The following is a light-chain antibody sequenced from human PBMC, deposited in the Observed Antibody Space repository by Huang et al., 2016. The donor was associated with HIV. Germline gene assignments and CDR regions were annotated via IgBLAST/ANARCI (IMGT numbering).Light chain of an antibody. CDR2: DAS. J-gene: IGKJ4*01. V-gene: IGKV3-11*01. CDR3: QQRSNWPRT. CDR1: ENIFNY. Sequence: EIVLTQSPATLSWSPGERATLSCRASENIFNYLAWYQQKPGQAPRLLIYDASNRATGIPARFSGSGSGTDFTLTISSLEPEDFAVYYCQQRSNWPRTFGGGTKVEIK.